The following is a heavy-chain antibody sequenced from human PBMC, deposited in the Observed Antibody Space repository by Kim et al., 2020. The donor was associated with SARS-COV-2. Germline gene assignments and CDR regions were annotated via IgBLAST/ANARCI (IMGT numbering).Heavy chain of an antibody. D-gene: IGHD3-10*01. CDR3: ARDLPPHMVRGVIGY. V-gene: IGHV3-30-3*01. J-gene: IGHJ4*02. CDR1: GFTFSSYA. CDR2: ISYDGSNK. Sequence: GGSLRLSCAASGFTFSSYAMHWVRQAPGKGLEWVAVISYDGSNKYYADSVKGRFTISRDNSKNTLYLQMNSLRAEDTAVYYCARDLPPHMVRGVIGYWGQGTLVTVSS.